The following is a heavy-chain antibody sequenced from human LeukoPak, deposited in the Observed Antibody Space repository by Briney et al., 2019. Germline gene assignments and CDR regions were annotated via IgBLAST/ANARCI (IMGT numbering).Heavy chain of an antibody. D-gene: IGHD5-12*01. V-gene: IGHV3-23*01. CDR1: GFTFSSYA. Sequence: PGGSLRLSCAASGFTFSSYAMSWVRQAPGKGPEWVSAISGSGGSTYYADSVKGRFTISRDNSKNTLYLQMNSLRAEDTAIYYCAKVRYSGYDRGPFDYWGQGTLVTVSS. J-gene: IGHJ4*02. CDR3: AKVRYSGYDRGPFDY. CDR2: ISGSGGST.